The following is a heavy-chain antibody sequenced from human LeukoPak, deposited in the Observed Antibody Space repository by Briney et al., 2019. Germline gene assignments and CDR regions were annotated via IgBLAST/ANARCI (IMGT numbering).Heavy chain of an antibody. J-gene: IGHJ4*02. CDR3: ARGGFGELY. Sequence: GGSLRLSCAAPGFTFSSYSMNWVRQAPGKGLEWVSSISSTSTYIYYADSVKGRFTISRDNAENSLYLQVNSLRAEDTAVYYCARGGFGELYWGQGTLVTVSS. CDR2: ISSTSTYI. CDR1: GFTFSSYS. D-gene: IGHD3-10*01. V-gene: IGHV3-21*01.